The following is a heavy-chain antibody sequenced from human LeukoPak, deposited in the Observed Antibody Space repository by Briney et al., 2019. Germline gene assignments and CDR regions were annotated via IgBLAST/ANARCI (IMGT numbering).Heavy chain of an antibody. CDR2: INPNSGGT. CDR3: ASSVAGSAFDI. V-gene: IGHV1-2*04. Sequence: ASVKVSCKASGYTFTGYYMYCVRQAPGQGLEWMGWINPNSGGTKYAQKFQGWVTMTRDTSINTAYIELSRLKSDDKAVYYCASSVAGSAFDIWGQGTMVTVSS. J-gene: IGHJ3*02. D-gene: IGHD6-19*01. CDR1: GYTFTGYY.